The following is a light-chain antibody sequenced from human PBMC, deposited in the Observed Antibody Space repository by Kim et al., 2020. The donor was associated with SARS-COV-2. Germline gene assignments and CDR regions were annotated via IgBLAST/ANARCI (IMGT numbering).Light chain of an antibody. CDR1: QSVLYSSNNKNY. V-gene: IGKV4-1*01. Sequence: DIVMTQSPDSLAVSLGERATINCKSSQSVLYSSNNKNYLAWYQQKPGQPPKLLIYWASTRDSGVPDRFSGSGSGTDFTLTISSLQAEDVAVYYCQQYYSTPQTFGQGTKLEI. CDR3: QQYYSTPQT. CDR2: WAS. J-gene: IGKJ2*01.